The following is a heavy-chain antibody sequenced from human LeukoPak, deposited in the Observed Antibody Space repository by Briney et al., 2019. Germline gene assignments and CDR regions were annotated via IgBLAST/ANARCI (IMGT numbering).Heavy chain of an antibody. CDR2: IRYDGSNK. CDR1: GFTFSSYG. J-gene: IGHJ3*02. V-gene: IGHV3-30*02. CDR3: ASSREYSSSWYRGYDAFDI. D-gene: IGHD6-13*01. Sequence: GGSLRLSCAASGFTFSSYGMHWVRQAPGKGLEWVAFIRYDGSNKYYADSVKGRFTISRDNAKNSLYLQMNSLRAEDTAVYYCASSREYSSSWYRGYDAFDIWGQGTMVTVSS.